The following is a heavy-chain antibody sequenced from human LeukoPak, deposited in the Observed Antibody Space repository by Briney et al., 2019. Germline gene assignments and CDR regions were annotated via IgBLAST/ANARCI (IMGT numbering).Heavy chain of an antibody. Sequence: GRSLRLSCAASGFTFSSYGMHWVRQAPGKGLEWVAFIRYDGSNKYYADSVKGRFTISRDNSKSTLYLQMNSLRAEDTAVYYCAKDRGGGVYSYGLNWFDPWGQGTLVTVSS. CDR3: AKDRGGGVYSYGLNWFDP. CDR1: GFTFSSYG. V-gene: IGHV3-30*02. CDR2: IRYDGSNK. D-gene: IGHD5-18*01. J-gene: IGHJ5*02.